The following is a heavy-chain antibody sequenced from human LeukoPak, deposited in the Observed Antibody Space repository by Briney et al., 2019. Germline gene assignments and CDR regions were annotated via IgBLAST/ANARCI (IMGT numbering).Heavy chain of an antibody. CDR1: GGSISSYY. CDR3: ARVLHDFWSGYRDYFDY. Sequence: PSETLSLTCTVSGGSISSYYWSWIRQPAGKGLEWIGRIYTSGSTNYNPSLKSRVTMSVDTSKNQLSLKLSAVTAAHTAVYYCARVLHDFWSGYRDYFDYWGQGTLVTVSS. CDR2: IYTSGST. V-gene: IGHV4-4*07. J-gene: IGHJ4*02. D-gene: IGHD3-3*01.